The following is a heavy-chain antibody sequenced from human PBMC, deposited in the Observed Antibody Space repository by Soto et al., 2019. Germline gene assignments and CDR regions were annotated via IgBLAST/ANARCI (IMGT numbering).Heavy chain of an antibody. Sequence: TLSLTCVVSGGPVSGDALYWSWIRHLPGKGLEWIANVYHTGTTYYNPSLKSRVSMSVDTSQNQFSLILASVTAADTAVYYCARALVTDYNSRDYHYYFAMDVWGQGTSVTV. CDR2: VYHTGTT. D-gene: IGHD3-22*01. J-gene: IGHJ6*02. CDR1: GGPVSGDALY. V-gene: IGHV4-31*02. CDR3: ARALVTDYNSRDYHYYFAMDV.